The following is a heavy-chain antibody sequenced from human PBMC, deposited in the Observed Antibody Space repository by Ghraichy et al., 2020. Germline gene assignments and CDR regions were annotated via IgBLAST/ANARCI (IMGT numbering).Heavy chain of an antibody. Sequence: GGSLRLSCAASRFTFSSYAMHWVRQAPGKGLEWVAVISYDGSNKYYADSVKGRFTISRDNSKNTLYLKMNSLRAEDTAVYYCAREGAHIVVVTARHAFDIWGQGTMVTVSS. D-gene: IGHD2-21*02. V-gene: IGHV3-30*04. CDR2: ISYDGSNK. CDR3: AREGAHIVVVTARHAFDI. J-gene: IGHJ3*02. CDR1: RFTFSSYA.